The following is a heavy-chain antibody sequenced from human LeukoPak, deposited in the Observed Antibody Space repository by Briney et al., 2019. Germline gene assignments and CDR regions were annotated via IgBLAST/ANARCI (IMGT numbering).Heavy chain of an antibody. Sequence: SETLSLTCTFSGGSITSYYWSWIRQPAGKGLEWIGRVYTSGSTNYNPSLKSRVTISVDTSKNQFSLKLSSVTAADTAVYYCARVERSHVIDYWGQGTLVTVYS. D-gene: IGHD1-26*01. J-gene: IGHJ4*02. V-gene: IGHV4-4*07. CDR2: VYTSGST. CDR1: GGSITSYY. CDR3: ARVERSHVIDY.